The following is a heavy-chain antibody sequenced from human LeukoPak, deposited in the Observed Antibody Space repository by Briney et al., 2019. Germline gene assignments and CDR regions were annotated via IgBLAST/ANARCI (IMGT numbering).Heavy chain of an antibody. CDR2: IYYSGST. CDR3: ARVPVVATITFAFDI. D-gene: IGHD5-12*01. CDR1: GGSISSGGYY. Sequence: SETLSLTCTVSGGSISSGGYYWSWIRQHPGKGLEWIGYIYYSGSTYYNPSLKSRVTISVDTSKNQFSLKLSSVTAADTAVYYCARVPVVATITFAFDIWGQGTMVTVSS. V-gene: IGHV4-31*03. J-gene: IGHJ3*02.